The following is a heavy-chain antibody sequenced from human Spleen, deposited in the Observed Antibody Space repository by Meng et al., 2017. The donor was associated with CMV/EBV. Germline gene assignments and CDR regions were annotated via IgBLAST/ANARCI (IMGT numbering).Heavy chain of an antibody. CDR2: SYYSGST. D-gene: IGHD2-2*01. Sequence: SETLSLTCTVSGGSISSSDYYWGWIRQSPGKGLEWIGSSYYSGSTYYNPSLKSRVTISVDTSKNQFSLKLSSVTAADTAVYYCARIVPVRYYYYGMDVWGQGTTVTVSS. J-gene: IGHJ6*02. CDR3: ARIVPVRYYYYGMDV. V-gene: IGHV4-39*07. CDR1: GGSISSSDYY.